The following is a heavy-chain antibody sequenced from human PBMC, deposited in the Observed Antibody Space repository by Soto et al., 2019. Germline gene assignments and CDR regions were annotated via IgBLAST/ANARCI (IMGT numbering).Heavy chain of an antibody. D-gene: IGHD2-8*01. CDR1: GYTFTRYG. Sequence: GASVKVSCKASGYTFTRYGISWVRQAPGQGLEWMGWISGYNGDTNYAQKIQGRVTMTVDTSTTTAFMELTSLTSDDRAVYYCAKNGQPPYYYYGMDVWG. V-gene: IGHV1-18*01. J-gene: IGHJ6*02. CDR2: ISGYNGDT. CDR3: AKNGQPPYYYYGMDV.